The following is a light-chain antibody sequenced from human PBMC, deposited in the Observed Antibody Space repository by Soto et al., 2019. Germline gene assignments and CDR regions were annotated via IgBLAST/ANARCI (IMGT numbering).Light chain of an antibody. J-gene: IGLJ3*02. Sequence: QSVLTQPTSASGTPGQRVTISCSGSSSNIGSNPVNWYQQLPGTAPKLLIYNNNQRPSGVPDRFSGSKSGTSASLAISGLQSEDEADYYCAAWDDSLNGWVFGGGTKLTVL. CDR2: NNN. CDR1: SSNIGSNP. V-gene: IGLV1-44*01. CDR3: AAWDDSLNGWV.